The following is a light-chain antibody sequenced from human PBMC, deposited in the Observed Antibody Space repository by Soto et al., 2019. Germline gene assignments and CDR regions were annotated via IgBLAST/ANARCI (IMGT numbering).Light chain of an antibody. CDR1: SSDVGGYNY. Sequence: QSVLTQPASVSGSPGQSITISCTGTSSDVGGYNYVSWYQQHPGKAPKLMIYEVSNRPSGVSNRFSGSKSGNTASLTISGLQAEDEADYYCSSYTSSSTPHVVFGGGTTLTVL. CDR2: EVS. J-gene: IGLJ2*01. V-gene: IGLV2-14*01. CDR3: SSYTSSSTPHVV.